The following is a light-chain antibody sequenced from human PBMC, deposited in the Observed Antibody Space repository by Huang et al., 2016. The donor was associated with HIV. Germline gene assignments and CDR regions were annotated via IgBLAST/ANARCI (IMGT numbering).Light chain of an antibody. CDR1: RSVSTN. CDR3: HQYNNWLLS. Sequence: EIVMTQSPATLSVSPGQRVTLSCRANRSVSTNLAWYQQGHGHAPRLLIYGLSTRAPGIPARFSGSGSGTDFSLTISSLQSEDFALYYCHQYNNWLLSFGGGTRV. V-gene: IGKV3-15*01. CDR2: GLS. J-gene: IGKJ4*01.